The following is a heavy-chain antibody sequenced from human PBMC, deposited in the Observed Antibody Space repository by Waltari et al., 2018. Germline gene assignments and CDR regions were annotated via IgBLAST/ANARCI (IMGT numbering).Heavy chain of an antibody. J-gene: IGHJ5*02. CDR1: GFTFSSYG. CDR3: AKDKDSSSWYNWFDP. V-gene: IGHV3-30*18. CDR2: IGYDGSNK. D-gene: IGHD6-13*01. Sequence: QVQLVESGGGVVQPGRSLRLSCAASGFTFSSYGMHWVRQAPGKGLEWVAVIGYDGSNKYYADSVKGRFTISRDNSKNTLYLQMNSLRAEDTAMYYCAKDKDSSSWYNWFDPWGQGTLVTVSS.